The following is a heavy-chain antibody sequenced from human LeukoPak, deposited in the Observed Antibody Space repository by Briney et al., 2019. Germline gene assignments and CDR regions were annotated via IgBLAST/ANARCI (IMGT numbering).Heavy chain of an antibody. D-gene: IGHD2-15*01. V-gene: IGHV3-21*01. Sequence: GGSLRLSCAASGFTFSSYSMNWVRQVPGKGLEWVSSISSSSSYIYYADSVKGRFTISRDNAKNSLYLQMNSLRAEDTAVYYCARDIEVVAKGDAFDIWGQGTMVTVSS. CDR1: GFTFSSYS. J-gene: IGHJ3*02. CDR3: ARDIEVVAKGDAFDI. CDR2: ISSSSSYI.